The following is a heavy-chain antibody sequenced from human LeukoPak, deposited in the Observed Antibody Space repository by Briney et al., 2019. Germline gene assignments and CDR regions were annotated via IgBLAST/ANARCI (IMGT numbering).Heavy chain of an antibody. CDR2: IIPILGTA. Sequence: SVKVSCKASGGTFSSYAISWVRQAPGQGLEWMGGIIPILGTANYAQKFQGRVTITADESTSTAYMELSSLRSEDTAVYYCARGGQLAPYYYYGMDVWGQGTTVTVSS. D-gene: IGHD3-10*01. CDR3: ARGGQLAPYYYYGMDV. J-gene: IGHJ6*02. CDR1: GGTFSSYA. V-gene: IGHV1-69*13.